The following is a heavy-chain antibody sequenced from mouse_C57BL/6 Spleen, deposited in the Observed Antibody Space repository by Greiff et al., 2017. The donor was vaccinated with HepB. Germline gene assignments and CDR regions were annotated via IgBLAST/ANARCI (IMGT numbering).Heavy chain of an antibody. CDR3: ARERYSNYVNWYFDV. CDR1: GYTFTDYY. Sequence: VQLQQSGPVLVKPGASVKMSCKASGYTFTDYYMNWVKQSHGKSLEWIGVINPYNGGTSYNQKFKGKATLTVDKSSSTAYMELNSLTSEDSAVYYCARERYSNYVNWYFDVWGTGTTVTVSS. J-gene: IGHJ1*03. CDR2: INPYNGGT. V-gene: IGHV1-19*01. D-gene: IGHD2-5*01.